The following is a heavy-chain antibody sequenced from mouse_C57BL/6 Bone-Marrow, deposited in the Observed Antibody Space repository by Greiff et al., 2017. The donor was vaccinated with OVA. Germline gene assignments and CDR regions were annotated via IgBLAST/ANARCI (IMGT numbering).Heavy chain of an antibody. CDR2: IRSKSNNYAT. CDR3: VRQGPYYDGSTAWFAY. V-gene: IGHV10-1*01. CDR1: GFSFNTYA. D-gene: IGHD1-1*01. Sequence: EVKLVESGGGLVQPKGSLKLSCAASGFSFNTYAMNWVRQAPGKGLEWVARIRSKSNNYATYYAASVKDRFTISRDDSESMLYLQMNNLKTEDTAMYYGVRQGPYYDGSTAWFAYWGQGTLVTVSA. J-gene: IGHJ3*01.